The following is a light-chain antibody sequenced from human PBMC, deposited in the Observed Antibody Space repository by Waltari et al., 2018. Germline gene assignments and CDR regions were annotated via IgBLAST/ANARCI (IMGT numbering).Light chain of an antibody. CDR3: QQRVSWPPLT. CDR1: QSISSY. CDR2: DAS. V-gene: IGKV3-11*01. Sequence: LTQSPATLSLSPGERATLSCRASQSISSYLAWYQQKPGQAPRLLIYDASNRATGIPVRFSGSGSGTDFTLTISSLEPEDFAVYYCQQRVSWPPLTFGGGTKVEIK. J-gene: IGKJ4*01.